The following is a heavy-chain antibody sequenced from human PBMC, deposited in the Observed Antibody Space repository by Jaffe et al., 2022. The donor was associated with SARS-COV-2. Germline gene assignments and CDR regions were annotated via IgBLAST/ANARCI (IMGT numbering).Heavy chain of an antibody. CDR3: AKSRMYQLVYYHGLDV. D-gene: IGHD2-2*01. CDR1: GFSFSNYA. V-gene: IGHV3-23*01. CDR2: ISGSGGTT. J-gene: IGHJ6*02. Sequence: EVQLLESGGGLVQPGGSLRLSCAASGFSFSNYAMTWVRQAPGKGLEWVSAISGSGGTTHYADSVRGRFTMSRDNSRNMLFLQMNSLRAEDTAVYYCAKSRMYQLVYYHGLDVWGQGTTVTVSS.